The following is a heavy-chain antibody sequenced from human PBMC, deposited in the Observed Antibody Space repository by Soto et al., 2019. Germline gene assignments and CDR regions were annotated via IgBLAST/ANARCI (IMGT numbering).Heavy chain of an antibody. CDR1: GFTFSSYS. D-gene: IGHD4-4*01. CDR2: ISYDGSNK. J-gene: IGHJ4*02. V-gene: IGHV3-30*03. Sequence: VQLVESGGGLVQPGGSLRLSCAASGFTFSSYSMNWVRQAPGKGLEWVAVISYDGSNKYYADSVKGRFTISRDNSKNTLYLQMNSLRAEDTAVYYCARDGTYDYSNYGWLEGSSYFDYWGQGTLVTVSS. CDR3: ARDGTYDYSNYGWLEGSSYFDY.